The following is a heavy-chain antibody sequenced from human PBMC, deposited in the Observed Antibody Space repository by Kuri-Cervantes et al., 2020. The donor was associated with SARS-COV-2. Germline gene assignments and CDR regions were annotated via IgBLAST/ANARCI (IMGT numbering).Heavy chain of an antibody. CDR2: ISGSGGST. J-gene: IGHJ4*02. CDR1: GFTFSSYG. Sequence: GGSLRLSCAASGFTFSSYGMHWVRQAPGKGLEWVSAISGSGGSTYYADSVKGRFTISRDNSKNTLYLQMNSLRAEDTAVYYCAKGGRVDLPYYFDYWGQGTLVTVSS. V-gene: IGHV3-23*01. CDR3: AKGGRVDLPYYFDY. D-gene: IGHD2-15*01.